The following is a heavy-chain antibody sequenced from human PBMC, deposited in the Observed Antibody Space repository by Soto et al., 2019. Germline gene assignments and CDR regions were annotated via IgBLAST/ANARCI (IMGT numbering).Heavy chain of an antibody. Sequence: PGGSLRVACAASGFTFSSYTMSWVRQAPGKGLEWVSAISGSGGSTYYADSVKGRFTISRDNSKNTLYLQMNSLRAEDTAVYYCAIHSSSWSNWFDPWGQGTLVTVSS. J-gene: IGHJ5*02. CDR2: ISGSGGST. CDR3: AIHSSSWSNWFDP. D-gene: IGHD6-13*01. V-gene: IGHV3-23*01. CDR1: GFTFSSYT.